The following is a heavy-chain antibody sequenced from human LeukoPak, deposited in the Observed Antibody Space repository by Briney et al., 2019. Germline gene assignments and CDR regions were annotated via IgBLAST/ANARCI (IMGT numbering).Heavy chain of an antibody. V-gene: IGHV1-69*04. D-gene: IGHD3-10*01. CDR2: IIPILGIA. CDR3: ARGSTYYYGSGSFDY. Sequence: SVKVSCKASGGTFSSYAISWVRQAPGQGLEWMGRIIPILGIANYAQKFQGRVTITADKSTSTAYMELSSLRSEDTAVYYCARGSTYYYGSGSFDYWGQGTLVTVSS. CDR1: GGTFSSYA. J-gene: IGHJ4*02.